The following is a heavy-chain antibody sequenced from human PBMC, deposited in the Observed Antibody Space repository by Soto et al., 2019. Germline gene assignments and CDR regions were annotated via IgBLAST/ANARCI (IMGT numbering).Heavy chain of an antibody. CDR3: AKGLDFWSGYSLLFDY. Sequence: EVQLLESGGGLVQPGGSLRLSCAASGFTFSSYAMSWVRQAPGKGLEWVSAISGSGGSKYYGDSVKGRFTISRDNSKNTLYLQMNSMRAEDTAVYYCAKGLDFWSGYSLLFDYWGQGTLVTVS. V-gene: IGHV3-23*01. D-gene: IGHD3-3*01. CDR1: GFTFSSYA. CDR2: ISGSGGSK. J-gene: IGHJ4*02.